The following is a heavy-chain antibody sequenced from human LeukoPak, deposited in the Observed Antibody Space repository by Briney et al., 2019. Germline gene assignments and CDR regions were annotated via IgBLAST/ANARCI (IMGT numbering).Heavy chain of an antibody. J-gene: IGHJ4*02. CDR1: GLTFSSYA. CDR2: ISYDGTNK. Sequence: GRSLRLSCAASGLTFSSYAMRWVRQAPGKGLEWVAVISYDGTNKYYADSVKGRFTISRDNSKNTLYLQMNSLRAEDTAVYYCARDLQGGVRGVIIIGLDYWGQGTLVTVSS. D-gene: IGHD3-10*01. CDR3: ARDLQGGVRGVIIIGLDY. V-gene: IGHV3-30*04.